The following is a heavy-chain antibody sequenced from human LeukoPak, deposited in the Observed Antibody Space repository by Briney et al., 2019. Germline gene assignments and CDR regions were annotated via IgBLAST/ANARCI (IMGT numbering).Heavy chain of an antibody. J-gene: IGHJ6*02. CDR1: GGTFSSYA. V-gene: IGHV1-69*13. CDR2: IIPIFGTA. CDR3: AGAPVQADYYGMDV. D-gene: IGHD2-15*01. Sequence: ASVKVSCKASGGTFSSYAISWVRQAPGQGLEWMGGIIPIFGTANYAQKFQGRVTITADESTSTAYMELSSLRSEDTAVYYCAGAPVQADYYGMDVWGQGTTVPVSS.